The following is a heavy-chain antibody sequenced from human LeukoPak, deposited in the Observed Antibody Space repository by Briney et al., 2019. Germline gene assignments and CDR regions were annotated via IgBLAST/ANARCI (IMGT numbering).Heavy chain of an antibody. D-gene: IGHD6-13*01. CDR3: ATVAAAGFFDY. J-gene: IGHJ4*02. Sequence: GWSLRLSCAASGFTFSGSAMHWVRQASGKGLEWVGRIRSKTNSYAPAYAASVKGKFTISRDDSKNTAYLQMNSLKTEDTAVYYCATVAAAGFFDYWGQGTLVTVSS. CDR1: GFTFSGSA. V-gene: IGHV3-73*01. CDR2: IRSKTNSYAP.